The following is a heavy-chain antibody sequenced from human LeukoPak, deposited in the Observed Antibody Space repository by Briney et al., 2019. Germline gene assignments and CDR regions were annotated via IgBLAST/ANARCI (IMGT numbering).Heavy chain of an antibody. CDR3: ARARGYCSGGSCYSRGFPFDY. J-gene: IGHJ4*02. Sequence: SETLSLTCAVYGGSFSGYYWSWIRQPPWKGLEWIGEINRSGSTNYNPSLKSRVTISVDTSKNQFSLKLSSVTAADTAVYYCARARGYCSGGSCYSRGFPFDYWGQGTLVTVSS. CDR2: INRSGST. D-gene: IGHD2-15*01. CDR1: GGSFSGYY. V-gene: IGHV4-34*01.